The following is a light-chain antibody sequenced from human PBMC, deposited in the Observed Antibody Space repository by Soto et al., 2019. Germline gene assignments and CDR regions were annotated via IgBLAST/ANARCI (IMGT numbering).Light chain of an antibody. CDR2: GAY. Sequence: EVVMTQSPATLSVSPGERATLSCRASQSVSTNLAWYQQRPGQAPRLIISGAYTRATGIPARFSGSGSGTEFTLTISSLQSEDFAVYYCQQYGSSPPLTFGGGTKVEIK. V-gene: IGKV3-15*01. CDR1: QSVSTN. CDR3: QQYGSSPPLT. J-gene: IGKJ4*01.